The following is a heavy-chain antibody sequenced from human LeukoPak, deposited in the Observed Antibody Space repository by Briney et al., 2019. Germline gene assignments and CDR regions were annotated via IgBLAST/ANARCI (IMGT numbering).Heavy chain of an antibody. Sequence: ASVKVSFTASGYSFTINYIHWVRQAPGQGLEWMGMIYPRDGSTSYAQKFQGRVTVTGDTSTSTVHMELSGLRSEDTAVYYCARDQEAFDYWGQGTLVTVSS. J-gene: IGHJ4*02. CDR2: IYPRDGST. CDR3: ARDQEAFDY. V-gene: IGHV1-46*01. CDR1: GYSFTINY.